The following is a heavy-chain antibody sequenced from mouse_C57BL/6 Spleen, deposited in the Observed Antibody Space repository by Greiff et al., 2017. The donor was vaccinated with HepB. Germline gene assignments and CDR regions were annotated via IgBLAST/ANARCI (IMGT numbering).Heavy chain of an antibody. CDR1: GFTFSSYA. CDR3: TSEDDYDGFAY. CDR2: ISSGGDYI. V-gene: IGHV5-9-1*02. Sequence: EVQVVESGEGLVKPGGSLKLSCAASGFTFSSYAMSWVRQTPEKRLEWVAYISSGGDYIYYADTVKGRFTISRDNARNTLYLQMSSLKSEDTAMYYCTSEDDYDGFAYWGQGTLVTVSA. D-gene: IGHD2-4*01. J-gene: IGHJ3*01.